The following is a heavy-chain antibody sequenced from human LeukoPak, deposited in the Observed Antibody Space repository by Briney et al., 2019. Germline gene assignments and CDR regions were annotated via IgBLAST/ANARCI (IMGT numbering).Heavy chain of an antibody. CDR1: EYTFSVYH. J-gene: IGHJ4*02. D-gene: IGHD2-2*01. CDR3: VPASNMPGPYYFDY. CDR2: INPNSGDT. V-gene: IGHV1-2*02. Sequence: GASVKVSCKASEYTFSVYHIHWVRLAPGQGLEWMAWINPNSGDTNYAQKFQGRVTMTRDTSISTAYMELSRLRSDDTAVYYCVPASNMPGPYYFDYWGQGTLVTVSS.